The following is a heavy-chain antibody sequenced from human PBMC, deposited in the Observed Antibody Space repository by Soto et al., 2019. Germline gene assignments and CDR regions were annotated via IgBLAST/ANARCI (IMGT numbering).Heavy chain of an antibody. CDR1: GGSISSYY. Sequence: SETLSLTCTVSGGSISSYYWSWIRQPPGKGLEWIGYIYYSGSTNYNPSLKSRVTISVDTSKNQFSLKLSSVTAADTAVYYCARLFLLPSKYSGYDLSYYYMDVWGKGTTVTVSS. J-gene: IGHJ6*03. V-gene: IGHV4-59*08. CDR3: ARLFLLPSKYSGYDLSYYYMDV. CDR2: IYYSGST. D-gene: IGHD5-12*01.